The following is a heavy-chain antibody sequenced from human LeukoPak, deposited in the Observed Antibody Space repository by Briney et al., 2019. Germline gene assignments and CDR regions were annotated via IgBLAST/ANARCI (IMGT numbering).Heavy chain of an antibody. CDR2: INHSGST. V-gene: IGHV4-34*01. CDR1: GGSFSGYY. J-gene: IGHJ4*02. CDR3: ASSGSYYGVGYYFDY. Sequence: PSETLSLTCAVYGGSFSGYYWSWIRQPPGKGLEWIGEINHSGSTNYNPSLKSRVTISVDTSKNQFSLKLSSVTAADTAVYYYASSGSYYGVGYYFDYWGQGTLVTVSS. D-gene: IGHD1-26*01.